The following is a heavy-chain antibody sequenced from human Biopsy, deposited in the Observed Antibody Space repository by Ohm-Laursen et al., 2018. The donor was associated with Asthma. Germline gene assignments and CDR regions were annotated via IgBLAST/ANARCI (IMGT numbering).Heavy chain of an antibody. CDR1: GFAVSRDY. CDR2: ISKDASTQ. V-gene: IGHV3-30*07. Sequence: RSLRLSCTASGFAVSRDYMFWVRQAPGKGLEWVGVISKDASTQDYADSVKGRFTMARDNSKNTLHLQMHSLRVEDTAVYYCVRGDSSGWSHYYFDYWGQGTLVTVSS. CDR3: VRGDSSGWSHYYFDY. D-gene: IGHD6-19*01. J-gene: IGHJ4*02.